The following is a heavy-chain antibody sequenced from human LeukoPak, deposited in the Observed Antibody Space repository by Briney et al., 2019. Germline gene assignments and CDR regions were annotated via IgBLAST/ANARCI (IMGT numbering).Heavy chain of an antibody. CDR2: IYRSGST. Sequence: SETLSLTCTVSGSSISSGYYWVWIRQPPGKGLEWIGSIYRSGSTNYNPSLKSRVTISVDTSENQFSLKVTSVTAADTAVYYCARGDCSSTICYSPMDVWGKGTTVTVSS. CDR3: ARGDCSSTICYSPMDV. V-gene: IGHV4-38-2*02. D-gene: IGHD2-2*01. CDR1: GSSISSGYY. J-gene: IGHJ6*03.